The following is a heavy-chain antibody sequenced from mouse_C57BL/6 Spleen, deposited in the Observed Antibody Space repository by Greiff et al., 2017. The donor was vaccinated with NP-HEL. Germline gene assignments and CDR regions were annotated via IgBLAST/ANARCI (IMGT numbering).Heavy chain of an antibody. Sequence: EVKLQESGEGLVKPGGSLKLSCAASGFTFSSYAMSWVRQTPEKRLEWVAYISSGGDYIYYADTVKGRFTISRDNARNTLYLQMSSLKSEDTAMYYCTREAYYYGSSNDVWGTGTTVTVSS. V-gene: IGHV5-9-1*02. D-gene: IGHD1-1*01. CDR1: GFTFSSYA. J-gene: IGHJ1*03. CDR3: TREAYYYGSSNDV. CDR2: ISSGGDYI.